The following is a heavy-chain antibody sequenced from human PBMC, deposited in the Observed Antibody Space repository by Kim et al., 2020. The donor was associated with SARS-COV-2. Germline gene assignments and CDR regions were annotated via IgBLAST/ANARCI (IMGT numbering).Heavy chain of an antibody. D-gene: IGHD3-10*01. CDR3: ATYYYGSGTYYTMS. V-gene: IGHV4-39*02. J-gene: IGHJ5*02. Sequence: YNPSLKSRVTISADTSQNHLSLKLSSVTAADTATYYCATYYYGSGTYYTMSWGQGTLVTVSS.